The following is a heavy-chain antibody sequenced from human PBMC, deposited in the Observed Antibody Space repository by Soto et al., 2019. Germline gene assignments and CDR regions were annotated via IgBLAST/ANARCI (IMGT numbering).Heavy chain of an antibody. CDR2: IYYSGNT. CDR1: GGSISSGYYY. Sequence: SETLSRTCSVSGGSISSGYYYWSWIRQPPGKGLEWIGNIYYSGNTYYNPSLKSRLIISIDTSKNQFSLKVGSVTAADTAVYYCARSRDGYSFYFYYGMDGWGQGTTVTVSS. J-gene: IGHJ6*02. V-gene: IGHV4-30-4*01. CDR3: ARSRDGYSFYFYYGMDG. D-gene: IGHD4-4*01.